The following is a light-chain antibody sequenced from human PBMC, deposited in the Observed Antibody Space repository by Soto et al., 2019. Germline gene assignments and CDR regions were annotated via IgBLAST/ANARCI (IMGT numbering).Light chain of an antibody. CDR1: QSVSSSY. Sequence: EIVLTQSPGTLSLSPGERATLSCRASQSVSSSYLAWYQQKPGQAPRLLIYGASSRATGLPDRFSGSGSGTDFTLTISRLEPEDFAVYYCQQYGSSPPWTFGQGTKGEIK. J-gene: IGKJ1*01. CDR2: GAS. V-gene: IGKV3-20*01. CDR3: QQYGSSPPWT.